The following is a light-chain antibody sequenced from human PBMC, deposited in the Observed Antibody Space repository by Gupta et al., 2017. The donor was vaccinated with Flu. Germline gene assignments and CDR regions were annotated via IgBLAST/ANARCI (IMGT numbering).Light chain of an antibody. CDR3: QHYNIWPLT. J-gene: IGKJ4*01. V-gene: IGKV3-15*01. CDR1: QSIRSS. CDR2: GAS. Sequence: EIVMTQSPATLSVSPGERATLSCRASQSIRSSLAWYQQKPGQAPRLLIYGASTRATGIPARFSGSGSGTEFTLTISSLQSEDFAVYYCQHYNIWPLTFGGGTKVEIK.